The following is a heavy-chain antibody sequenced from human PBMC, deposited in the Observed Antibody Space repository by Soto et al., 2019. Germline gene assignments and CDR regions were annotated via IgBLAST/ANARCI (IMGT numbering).Heavy chain of an antibody. CDR1: GDSISSYY. CDR3: ALRSMAVVPEY. D-gene: IGHD3-22*01. CDR2: LYYGRSA. J-gene: IGHJ4*02. Sequence: QVQLQESGPGLVKPSETLSLTCAVSGDSISSYYCMWIRQPPGKGLESIGYLYYGRSANYNPSLKGQVTLSVDTSTNQSSLTLSSMTAADTAVYYCALRSMAVVPEYWGQGTLVTVSS. V-gene: IGHV4-59*01.